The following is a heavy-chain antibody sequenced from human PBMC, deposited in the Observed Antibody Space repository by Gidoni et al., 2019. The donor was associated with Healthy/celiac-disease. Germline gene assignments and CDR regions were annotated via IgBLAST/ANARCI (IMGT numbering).Heavy chain of an antibody. CDR1: GGSFSGYY. CDR3: ARGSGSPAAMVDY. Sequence: QVQLQQWGAGLLKPSETLSLTCAVYGGSFSGYYWSWIRQPPGKGLEWIGEINHSGSTNYNPSLKSRVTISVDTSKNQFSLKLSSVTAADTAVYYCARGSGSPAAMVDYWGQGTLVTVSX. V-gene: IGHV4-34*01. D-gene: IGHD2-2*01. J-gene: IGHJ4*02. CDR2: INHSGST.